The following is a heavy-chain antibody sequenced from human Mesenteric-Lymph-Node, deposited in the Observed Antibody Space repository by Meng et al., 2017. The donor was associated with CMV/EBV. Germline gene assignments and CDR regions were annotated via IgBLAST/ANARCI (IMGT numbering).Heavy chain of an antibody. CDR2: IYYSGST. V-gene: IGHV4-31*03. Sequence: SETLSLTCTVSGGSISSGGYYWSWIRQHPGKGLEWIGYIYYSGSTYFNPSLKSRVTISVDTSKNQFSLRLSSVTAADTAVYYCARSGDDFWSGYYLDYWGQGTLVTVSS. CDR1: GGSISSGGYY. CDR3: ARSGDDFWSGYYLDY. J-gene: IGHJ4*02. D-gene: IGHD3-3*01.